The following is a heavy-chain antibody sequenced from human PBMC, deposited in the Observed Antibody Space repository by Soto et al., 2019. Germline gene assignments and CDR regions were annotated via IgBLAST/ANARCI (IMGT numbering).Heavy chain of an antibody. CDR1: GYTFTNYA. V-gene: IGHV1-3*01. CDR3: ARLVGGNYFHY. Sequence: ASVKVSCKASGYTFTNYAMHWVRQAPGQRLEWMGWINAGNGNTKYSQKFQGRVTVTRDTSASTAYMELRSLRSEDTAGYCCARLVGGNYFHYWGQGTLVTVSS. J-gene: IGHJ4*02. D-gene: IGHD2-15*01. CDR2: INAGNGNT.